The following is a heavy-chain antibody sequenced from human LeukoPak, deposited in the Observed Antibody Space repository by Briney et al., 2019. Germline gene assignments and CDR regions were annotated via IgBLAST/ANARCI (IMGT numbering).Heavy chain of an antibody. Sequence: GGSLRLSCAASGFTFSSYEMNWVRQAPGKGLEWVSYISSSGSTIYYADSVKGRFTISRDNAKNSLYLQMNSLRAEDTAVYYCARDLLGVKGKNYWGQGTLVTVSS. CDR1: GFTFSSYE. V-gene: IGHV3-48*03. J-gene: IGHJ4*02. D-gene: IGHD3-10*01. CDR2: ISSSGSTI. CDR3: ARDLLGVKGKNY.